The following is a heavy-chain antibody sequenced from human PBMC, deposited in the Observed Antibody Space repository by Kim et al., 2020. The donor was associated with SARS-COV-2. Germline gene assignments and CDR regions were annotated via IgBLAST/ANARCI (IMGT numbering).Heavy chain of an antibody. Sequence: SETLSLTCTVSGGSISSYYWSWIRQPPGKGLEWIGYIYYSGSTNYNPSLKSRVTISVDTSKNQFSLKLSSVTAADTAVYYCARTPDHFISFDYWGQGTLVTVSS. CDR2: IYYSGST. V-gene: IGHV4-59*01. CDR1: GGSISSYY. J-gene: IGHJ4*02. CDR3: ARTPDHFISFDY. D-gene: IGHD3-16*02.